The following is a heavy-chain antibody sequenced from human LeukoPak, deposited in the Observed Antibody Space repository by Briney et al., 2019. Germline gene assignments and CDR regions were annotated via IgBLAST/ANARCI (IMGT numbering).Heavy chain of an antibody. Sequence: PGGSLRLSCAASGFTFSNVWMSWVRQVPGKGLEWVGRIRRKTDGETTDHAAPVKGRFTISRDDSKNTLYLQMNSLKTEDTAVYYCTTSAYDFWSGYYPLDYWGQGTLVTVSS. CDR3: TTSAYDFWSGYYPLDY. D-gene: IGHD3-3*01. CDR1: GFTFSNVW. J-gene: IGHJ4*02. CDR2: IRRKTDGETT. V-gene: IGHV3-15*01.